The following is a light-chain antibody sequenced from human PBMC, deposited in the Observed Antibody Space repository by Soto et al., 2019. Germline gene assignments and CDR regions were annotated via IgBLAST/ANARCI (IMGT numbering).Light chain of an antibody. V-gene: IGKV1-9*01. Sequence: IQLTPSPSSMSASVGVSVTITWRASQGISSYLAWYQQKPGKAPKLLIYAASTLQSGVPSRFSGSGSGTDFTLTISSLQPEDFATYYCQQLNSYPITVGKGKRLEIK. CDR1: QGISSY. CDR2: AAS. J-gene: IGKJ5*01. CDR3: QQLNSYPIT.